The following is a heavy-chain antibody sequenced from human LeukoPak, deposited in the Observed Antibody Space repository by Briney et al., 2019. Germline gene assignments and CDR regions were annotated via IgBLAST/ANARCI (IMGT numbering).Heavy chain of an antibody. V-gene: IGHV3-48*03. CDR1: GFTFSTYE. CDR3: ARAAYSSTWYSRYFDL. Sequence: GGSLRLSCAASGFTFSTYEMNWVRQAPGKGLEWLSYITGGGSSIYYADSVKGRITISRDNAKNSLYLQMNSLRAGDTAVYYCARAAYSSTWYSRYFDLWGRGTLVTVSS. CDR2: ITGGGSSI. J-gene: IGHJ2*01. D-gene: IGHD6-13*01.